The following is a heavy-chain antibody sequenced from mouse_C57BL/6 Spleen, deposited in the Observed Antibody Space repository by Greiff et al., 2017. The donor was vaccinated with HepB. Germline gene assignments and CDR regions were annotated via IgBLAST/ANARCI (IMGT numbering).Heavy chain of an antibody. CDR2: INPNNGGT. V-gene: IGHV1-22*01. CDR3: ALYPEAWFAY. D-gene: IGHD2-1*01. Sequence: VQLKQSGPELVKPGASVKMSCKASGYTFTDYNMHWVKQSHGKSLEWIGYINPNNGGTSYNQKFKGKATLTVNKSSSTAYMELRSLTSEDSAVYYCALYPEAWFAYWGQGTLVTVSA. J-gene: IGHJ3*01. CDR1: GYTFTDYN.